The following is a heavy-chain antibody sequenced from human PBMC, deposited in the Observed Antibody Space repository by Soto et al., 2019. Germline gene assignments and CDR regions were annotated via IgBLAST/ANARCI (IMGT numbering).Heavy chain of an antibody. V-gene: IGHV3-23*01. CDR2: ISGSGGST. D-gene: IGHD6-19*01. CDR3: AKYKGTVDYYHYGLDV. Sequence: GGSLRLSCAASGFTFSSYAMSWVRQAPGKGLEWVSAISGSGGSTYYADSVKGRFTISRDNSKNTLYLQMNSLRAEDTAVYYCAKYKGTVDYYHYGLDVWGQGTTVTVSS. CDR1: GFTFSSYA. J-gene: IGHJ6*02.